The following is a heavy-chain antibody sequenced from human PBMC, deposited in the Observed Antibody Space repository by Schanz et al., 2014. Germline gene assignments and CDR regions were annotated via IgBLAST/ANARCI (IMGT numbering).Heavy chain of an antibody. CDR1: GFSFVDAW. Sequence: EVQVVESGGGLVQPGGSLRLSCAASGFSFVDAWMSWVRQAPGKGLEWVSYISRSSSTIYYTDSVKGRFTISRDNAKNSVFLQMNGLRDEDTAVYYCATETYSSSWCFDYWGQGTLVTVSS. J-gene: IGHJ4*02. D-gene: IGHD6-13*01. V-gene: IGHV3-48*02. CDR2: ISRSSSTI. CDR3: ATETYSSSWCFDY.